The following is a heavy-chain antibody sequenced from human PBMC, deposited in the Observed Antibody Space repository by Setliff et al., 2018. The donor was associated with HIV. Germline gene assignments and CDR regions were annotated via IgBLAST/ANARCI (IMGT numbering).Heavy chain of an antibody. V-gene: IGHV4-39*01. D-gene: IGHD2-8*02. Sequence: PSETLSLTCTVSGGSINSRSYYWAWIRQPPGKGLEWFASIYFSGTPYYNPSLKNRVTISVDTSKNQFSLKRSSVTAADTAVYYCARRGMWSYETGGNPTATFDYWGQGVLVTVSS. CDR3: ARRGMWSYETGGNPTATFDY. CDR1: GGSINSRSYY. CDR2: IYFSGTP. J-gene: IGHJ4*02.